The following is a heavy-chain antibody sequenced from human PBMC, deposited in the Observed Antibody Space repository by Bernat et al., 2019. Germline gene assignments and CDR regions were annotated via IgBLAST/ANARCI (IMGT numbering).Heavy chain of an antibody. CDR1: GFTVSSDY. CDR2: IYSDDNT. CDR3: AMTESLY. Sequence: EVRLVESGGGLIQPGGSLRLSCAASGFTVSSDYMSWVRQAPGKGLEWVSVIYSDDNTYYADSVKGRFTISRDNSKNTLYLQMNSLRVEETAVYYCAMTESLYWGQGALVTVSS. V-gene: IGHV3-53*01. J-gene: IGHJ4*02.